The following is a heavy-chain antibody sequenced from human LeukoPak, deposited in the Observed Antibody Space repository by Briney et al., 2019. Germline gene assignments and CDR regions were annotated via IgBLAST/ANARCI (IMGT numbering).Heavy chain of an antibody. CDR1: GLTFSTYS. J-gene: IGHJ6*02. D-gene: IGHD6-19*01. V-gene: IGHV3-21*05. CDR2: ISSSSSYT. CDR3: ARGGGSSGWYYYYYGMDV. Sequence: GGSLRLSCAASGLTFSTYSMNWVRQAPGKGLEWVSYISSSSSYTNYADSVKGRFTISRDNAKNSLYLQMNSLRAEDTAVYYCARGGGSSGWYYYYYGMDVWGQGTTVTVSS.